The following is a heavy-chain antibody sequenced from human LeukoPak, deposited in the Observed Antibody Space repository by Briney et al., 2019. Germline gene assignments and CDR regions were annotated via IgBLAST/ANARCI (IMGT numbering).Heavy chain of an antibody. Sequence: SETLSLTCTVSGGSISSYYWSWIRQPPGKGLEWIGYIYYSGSTNYNPSLKSRVTISVDTSKNQFSLKLSSVTAADTAVYYCARGKYQLLSIRQSWGNCYFDYWGQGTLVTVSS. CDR3: ARGKYQLLSIRQSWGNCYFDY. J-gene: IGHJ4*02. CDR1: GGSISSYY. CDR2: IYYSGST. D-gene: IGHD2-2*01. V-gene: IGHV4-59*01.